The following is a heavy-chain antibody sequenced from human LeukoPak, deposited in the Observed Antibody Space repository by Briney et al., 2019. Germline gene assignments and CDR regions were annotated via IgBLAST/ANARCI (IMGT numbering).Heavy chain of an antibody. D-gene: IGHD3-3*01. J-gene: IGHJ6*03. CDR1: GFTLSIYS. CDR2: ISSSSSNI. Sequence: PGGSLRLSCAASGFTLSIYSMNWVRQAPGKGLEWVSTISSSSSNIYYADSVKGRFTISRDNAKKSLYLQMNSLRVEDTAVYYCARGADFWSGYSRGYYMDVWGKGTTATVSS. V-gene: IGHV3-21*01. CDR3: ARGADFWSGYSRGYYMDV.